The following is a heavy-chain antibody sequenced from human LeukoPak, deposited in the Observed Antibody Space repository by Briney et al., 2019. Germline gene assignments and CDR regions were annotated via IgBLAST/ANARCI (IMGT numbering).Heavy chain of an antibody. V-gene: IGHV3-66*01. CDR1: GFTVSGNY. D-gene: IGHD3-10*01. CDR3: ARDPGYGLGVDYGDY. CDR2: IHRGGNT. Sequence: SGGSLRLSCAASGFTVSGNYMSWVRQAPGKGLEWLSVIHRGGNTYYADSVKGRFIISRDSSKNTVFLQMDSLRAEDTAVYYCARDPGYGLGVDYGDYWGQGTLVTVSS. J-gene: IGHJ4*02.